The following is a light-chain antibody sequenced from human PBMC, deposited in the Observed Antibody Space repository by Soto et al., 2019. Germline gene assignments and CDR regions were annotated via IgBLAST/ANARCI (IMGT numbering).Light chain of an antibody. CDR2: TAS. V-gene: IGKV1-8*01. CDR1: QNVSSY. Sequence: AIRMTQSPSSFSASTGDRVTITCRASQNVSSYLAWYQQKPGKAPNLLIYTASTLQSGVPSRFSGSGSGTDFTLTISCLQPDDFATYYCQQYYTYPLTFGGGTEVETK. CDR3: QQYYTYPLT. J-gene: IGKJ4*01.